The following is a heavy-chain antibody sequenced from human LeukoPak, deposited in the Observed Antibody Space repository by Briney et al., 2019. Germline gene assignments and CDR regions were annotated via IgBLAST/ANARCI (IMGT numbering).Heavy chain of an antibody. J-gene: IGHJ3*02. CDR3: AKDPYYDFWSGITHGAFDI. Sequence: GRSLRLSCAASGFTFSDYYMSWIRQAPGKGLEWVSYISNDDSTMYYADSVKGRFTISRDNVKNALYLQMNSLRAEDTAVYYCAKDPYYDFWSGITHGAFDIWGQGTMVTVSS. V-gene: IGHV3-11*01. CDR2: ISNDDSTM. CDR1: GFTFSDYY. D-gene: IGHD3-3*01.